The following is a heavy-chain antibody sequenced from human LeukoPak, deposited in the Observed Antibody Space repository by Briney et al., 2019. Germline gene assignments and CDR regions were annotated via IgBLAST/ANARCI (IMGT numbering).Heavy chain of an antibody. CDR2: INTEGTII. CDR1: GFSFRSYW. V-gene: IGHV3-74*01. CDR3: VRALGDA. D-gene: IGHD7-27*01. J-gene: IGHJ5*02. Sequence: PGGSLRLSCAASGFSFRSYWMHWVRQVPGEGLVWVARINTEGTIISYADSVKGRFTISRDNAKNTLYLQMNSLRVEDTAVYYCVRALGDAWGQGTLVTVSS.